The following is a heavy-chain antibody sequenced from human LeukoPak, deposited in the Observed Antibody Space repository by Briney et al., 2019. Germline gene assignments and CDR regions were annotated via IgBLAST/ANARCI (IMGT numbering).Heavy chain of an antibody. CDR3: AKEGRSLQTY. Sequence: AGGSLRLSWAASGFMFSSNWTSWVRLAPGKGLEWVANIKEDGTETYYVDSVKGRFTISRDNAKNSLYLQMNSLRVEDTAVYYCAKEGRSLQTYWGQGTLVTVSS. J-gene: IGHJ4*02. D-gene: IGHD5-24*01. V-gene: IGHV3-7*03. CDR2: IKEDGTET. CDR1: GFMFSSNW.